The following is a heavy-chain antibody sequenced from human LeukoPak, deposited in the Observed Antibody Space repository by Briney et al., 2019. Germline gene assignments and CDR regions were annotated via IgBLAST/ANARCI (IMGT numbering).Heavy chain of an antibody. CDR2: IWYDGSNK. Sequence: GGSLRLSCAASGFTFSSYGMRWVRQAPGKGLEWVAVIWYDGSNKYYADSVKGRFTISRDNSKNTLYLQMNSLRAEDTAVYYCTRTNGARTRYYYYYYMDVWGKGTTVTVSS. CDR3: TRTNGARTRYYYYYYMDV. V-gene: IGHV3-33*01. J-gene: IGHJ6*03. D-gene: IGHD2-8*01. CDR1: GFTFSSYG.